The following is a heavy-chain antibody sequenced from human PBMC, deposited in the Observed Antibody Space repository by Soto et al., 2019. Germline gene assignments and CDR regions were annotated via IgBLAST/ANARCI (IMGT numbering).Heavy chain of an antibody. J-gene: IGHJ4*02. CDR3: AIAPDYGDYSFDY. Sequence: EVQLVESGGGLVQPGRSLRLSCAASGFTFDDYAMHWVRQAPGKGLEWVSGISWNSGSIGYADSVKGRFTISRDNAKNSLYLQMNSLRAEDTALYYCAIAPDYGDYSFDYWGQGTLVTVSS. CDR1: GFTFDDYA. D-gene: IGHD4-17*01. V-gene: IGHV3-9*01. CDR2: ISWNSGSI.